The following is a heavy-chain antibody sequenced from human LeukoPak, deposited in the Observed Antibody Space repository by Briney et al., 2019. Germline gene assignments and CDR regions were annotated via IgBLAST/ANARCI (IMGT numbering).Heavy chain of an antibody. Sequence: SETLSLTCTVSGGSISSSSYYWGWIRQPPGKGLEWIGSIYYSGSTYYNPSLKSRVTISVDTSKNQFSLKLSSLTAADTAVYYCARARPYYYDSSGSHLDAFDIWGQGTMVTVSS. D-gene: IGHD3-22*01. CDR2: IYYSGST. J-gene: IGHJ3*02. CDR1: GGSISSSSYY. CDR3: ARARPYYYDSSGSHLDAFDI. V-gene: IGHV4-39*01.